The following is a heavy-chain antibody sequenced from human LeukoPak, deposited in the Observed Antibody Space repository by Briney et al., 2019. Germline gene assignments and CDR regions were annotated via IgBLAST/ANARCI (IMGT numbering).Heavy chain of an antibody. V-gene: IGHV1-8*01. CDR3: ARHDRGVDGFEL. J-gene: IGHJ3*01. D-gene: IGHD3-10*01. CDR1: GYTFTNSD. CDR2: MSPYTGNA. Sequence: ASVKVSCKASGYTFTNSDINWVRQATGQGLEWMGWMSPYTGNAGYAQTFQGRVTMTRQTSTSTAYMELSSLRSEDTGVYYCARHDRGVDGFELWGQGTMVTVSS.